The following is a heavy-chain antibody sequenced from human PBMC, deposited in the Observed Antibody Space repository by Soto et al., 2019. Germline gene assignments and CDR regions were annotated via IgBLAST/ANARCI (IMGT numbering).Heavy chain of an antibody. Sequence: GWSLRLACAASGFTFISFGMHWVRQAPGKGLEWVALLSYDGSKEYYADSVKGRFSVSRDNSKNTLYLQMNSLRVEDTAVYFCAKRLLRGTTLSVLDYWGRGTLVTVSS. J-gene: IGHJ4*02. CDR3: AKRLLRGTTLSVLDY. CDR1: GFTFISFG. V-gene: IGHV3-30*18. D-gene: IGHD4-17*01. CDR2: LSYDGSKE.